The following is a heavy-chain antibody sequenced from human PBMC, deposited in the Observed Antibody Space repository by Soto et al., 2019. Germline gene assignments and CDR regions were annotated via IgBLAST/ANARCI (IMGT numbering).Heavy chain of an antibody. D-gene: IGHD7-27*01. CDR2: ISSSSSYI. CDR3: ARDRLTGAIGNWFDP. J-gene: IGHJ5*02. CDR1: GFTFSSYS. Sequence: EVPLVESGGGLVKPGGSLRLSCAASGFTFSSYSMNWVRQAPGKGLEWVSSISSSSSYIYYADSVKGRFTISRDNAKNSLYLQMNSLRAEDTAVYYCARDRLTGAIGNWFDPWGQGTLVTVFS. V-gene: IGHV3-21*01.